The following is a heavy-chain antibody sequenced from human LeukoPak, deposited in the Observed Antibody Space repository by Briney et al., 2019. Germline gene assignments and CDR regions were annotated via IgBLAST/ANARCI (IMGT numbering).Heavy chain of an antibody. D-gene: IGHD3-3*01. CDR3: ARRNYDFWSGYRIPGWFDP. CDR1: GGSISSYY. Sequence: PSDTLSLTCTVSGGSISSYYWSWIRQPPGKGLEWIGYIYYSGSTNYNPSLKSRVTISVDTSKNQFSLKLSSVTAADTAVYYCARRNYDFWSGYRIPGWFDPWGQGTLVTVSS. J-gene: IGHJ5*02. CDR2: IYYSGST. V-gene: IGHV4-59*01.